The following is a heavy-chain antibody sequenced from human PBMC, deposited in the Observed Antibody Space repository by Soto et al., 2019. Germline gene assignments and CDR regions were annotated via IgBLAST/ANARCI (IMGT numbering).Heavy chain of an antibody. CDR3: ARALILTGYYIHDAFDI. J-gene: IGHJ3*02. CDR2: IYYSGST. D-gene: IGHD3-9*01. V-gene: IGHV4-59*01. Sequence: QVQLQESGPGLVKPSETLSLTCTVSGGSISSYYWSWIRQPPGKGLEWIGYIYYSGSTNYNPSLKSRVTILVDSSKNQFSLKLSSVTAADTAVYYCARALILTGYYIHDAFDIWGQGTMVTVSS. CDR1: GGSISSYY.